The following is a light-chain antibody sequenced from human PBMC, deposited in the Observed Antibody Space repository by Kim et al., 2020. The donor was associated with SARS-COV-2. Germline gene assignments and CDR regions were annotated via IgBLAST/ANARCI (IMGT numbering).Light chain of an antibody. CDR1: QSISSSY. CDR3: QQYGASPQT. V-gene: IGKV3-20*01. Sequence: EIVLTQSPGTLSLSLGERATLSCRASQSISSSYLAWYQQKLGQAPRLLIYGASSRATGIPDRFSGSGSGTDFTLTISRLEPEDFAVYFCQQYGASPQTFGQGTKVDIK. CDR2: GAS. J-gene: IGKJ1*01.